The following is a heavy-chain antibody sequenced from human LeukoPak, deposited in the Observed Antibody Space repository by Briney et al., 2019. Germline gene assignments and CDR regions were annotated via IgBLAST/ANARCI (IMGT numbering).Heavy chain of an antibody. CDR3: ARGYPGLHYFDY. CDR2: IGTAGDT. D-gene: IGHD2-15*01. V-gene: IGHV3-13*01. J-gene: IGHJ4*02. Sequence: GASLRLSCAASGFTFSSYDMHWVRQATGKGLEWVSAIGTAGDTYYPGSVKGRFTISRENAKNSLYLQMNSLRAGDTAVYYCARGYPGLHYFDYWGQGTLVTVSS. CDR1: GFTFSSYD.